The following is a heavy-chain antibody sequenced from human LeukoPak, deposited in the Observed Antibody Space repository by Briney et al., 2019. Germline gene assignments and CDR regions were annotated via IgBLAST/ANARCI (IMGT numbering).Heavy chain of an antibody. D-gene: IGHD3-9*01. CDR1: GFTFDDYA. CDR2: ISGDGGST. CDR3: AKDKDILRYFDWLHAFDI. J-gene: IGHJ3*02. Sequence: GGSLRLSCAASGFTFDDYAMHWVRQAPGKGLEGVSLISGDGGSTYYADSVKGRFTISRDNSKNSLYLQMNSLRTEDTALYYCAKDKDILRYFDWLHAFDIWGQGTMVTVSS. V-gene: IGHV3-43*02.